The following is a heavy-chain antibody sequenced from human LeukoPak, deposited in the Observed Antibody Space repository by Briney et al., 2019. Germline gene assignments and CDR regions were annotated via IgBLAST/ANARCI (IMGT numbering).Heavy chain of an antibody. D-gene: IGHD2/OR15-2a*01. Sequence: GGSLRLSCAASGFTFSFYWMSWVRQAPGKGPEWVANIKQDGSEKYYVDSVKGRFTISRDNAKNSLYLQMNSLRAEDTAVYYCARGKTSQNIVTRKTYNWFDPWGQGTLVTVSS. CDR1: GFTFSFYW. J-gene: IGHJ5*02. CDR2: IKQDGSEK. V-gene: IGHV3-7*01. CDR3: ARGKTSQNIVTRKTYNWFDP.